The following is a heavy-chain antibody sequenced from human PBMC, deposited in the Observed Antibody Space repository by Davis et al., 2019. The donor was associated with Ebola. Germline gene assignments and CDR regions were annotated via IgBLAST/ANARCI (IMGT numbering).Heavy chain of an antibody. J-gene: IGHJ4*02. V-gene: IGHV3-73*01. CDR1: GLTFSGSA. CDR3: NSTTVSKGDY. D-gene: IGHD4-17*01. CDR2: IRNKANSYAT. Sequence: GGSLRLSCAASGLTFSGSAMHWVRQASGKGLEWVGRIRNKANSYATAYAASVKGRFTISRDDSKNSAYLQMNSLKTEDTAVYYCNSTTVSKGDYWGQGTLVTVSS.